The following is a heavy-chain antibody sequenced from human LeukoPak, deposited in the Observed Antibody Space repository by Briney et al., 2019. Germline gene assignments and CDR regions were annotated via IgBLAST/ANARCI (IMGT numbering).Heavy chain of an antibody. CDR1: GLPFSNYG. Sequence: GGSLRLSCAASGLPFSNYGMHWVRQAPGKGLEWVAFIRYDGINKYHADSVKGRFTISRDNSKNTLYLQMNSLRAEDTAVYCCARVAEVGVTGYYYYMDVWGKGTTVTISS. CDR3: ARVAEVGVTGYYYYMDV. D-gene: IGHD1-26*01. CDR2: IRYDGINK. V-gene: IGHV3-30*02. J-gene: IGHJ6*03.